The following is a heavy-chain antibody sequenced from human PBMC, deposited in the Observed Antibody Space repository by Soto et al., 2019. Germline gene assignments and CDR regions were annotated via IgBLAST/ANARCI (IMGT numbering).Heavy chain of an antibody. CDR1: GGSISSGGYY. V-gene: IGHV4-31*03. Sequence: QVQLQESRPGLVKPSQTLSLTCTVSGGSISSGGYYWSWIRQHPGKGLEWIGYIYYSGSTYYNPSLRRRVTISVDTSKNQFSLKLSSVTAAATAVYYWARAGEGGYDYPDYWGQGTLVSVSS. D-gene: IGHD5-12*01. CDR3: ARAGEGGYDYPDY. CDR2: IYYSGST. J-gene: IGHJ4*02.